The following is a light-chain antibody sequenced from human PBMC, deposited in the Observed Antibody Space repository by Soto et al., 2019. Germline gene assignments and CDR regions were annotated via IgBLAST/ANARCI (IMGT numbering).Light chain of an antibody. V-gene: IGLV2-23*01. J-gene: IGLJ2*01. CDR1: SSDVGSYNL. CDR2: EGS. CDR3: CSYAGSSNLV. Sequence: SALTQPASVSGSPGQSITISCTGTSSDVGSYNLVSWSQQHPGKAPKLLIYEGSKRPSGVSNRFSGSKSGNTASLTISGLQAEDEADYYCCSYAGSSNLVFGGGTKVTVL.